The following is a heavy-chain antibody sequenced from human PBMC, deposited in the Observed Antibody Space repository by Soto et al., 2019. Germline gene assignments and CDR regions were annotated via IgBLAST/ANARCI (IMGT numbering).Heavy chain of an antibody. D-gene: IGHD2-2*01. CDR1: GYSFTSYL. J-gene: IGHJ4*02. Sequence: PGESLKISFKGSGYSFTSYLIGWVRQMPVKGLEWMGIIYPGDSDTRYSPSFQGQVTISADKSISTAYLQWSSLKASDPAMYYCARHGVYQTLRSPPDYCGQLNLTAVSS. CDR3: ARHGVYQTLRSPPDY. V-gene: IGHV5-51*01. CDR2: IYPGDSDT.